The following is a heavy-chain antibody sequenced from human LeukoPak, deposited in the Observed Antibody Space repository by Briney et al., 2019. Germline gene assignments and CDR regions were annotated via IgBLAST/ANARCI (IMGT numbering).Heavy chain of an antibody. CDR1: GFTFSGYS. J-gene: IGHJ4*02. CDR2: ISSVSSCI. CDR3: ARLVGTVTKYYFDY. Sequence: GGSLRLSCAASGFTFSGYSMNWVCQAPGKGLEWGSSISSVSSCIYYADSLKGRFTISRDNDKNSLFLQMNSLRVEDTAVYYCARLVGTVTKYYFDYWGQGTLVTVSS. V-gene: IGHV3-21*01. D-gene: IGHD4-17*01.